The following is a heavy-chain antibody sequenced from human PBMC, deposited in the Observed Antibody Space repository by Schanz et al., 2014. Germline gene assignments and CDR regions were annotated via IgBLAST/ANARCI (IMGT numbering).Heavy chain of an antibody. CDR1: GGSFSSNY. CDR2: INQSGTT. Sequence: QVQLQQWGAGLLKPSETLSLTCAVYGGSFSSNYWSWIRQPPGKGLEWIGEINQSGTTNYNPSLKIRVTMSVDTSKNQISLKLRSVTAADTAVYYCARGLRPFAELSAYWGQGTLVTVSS. D-gene: IGHD3-10*01. J-gene: IGHJ4*02. V-gene: IGHV4-34*02. CDR3: ARGLRPFAELSAY.